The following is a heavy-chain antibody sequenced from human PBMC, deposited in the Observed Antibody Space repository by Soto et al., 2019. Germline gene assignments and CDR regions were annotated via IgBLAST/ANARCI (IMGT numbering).Heavy chain of an antibody. CDR1: GFTFSSYG. Sequence: GGSLRLSCAASGFTFSSYGMHWVRQAPGKGLEWVEGIWYDGSNKYYAESVKGRFTITRDNSKNTLSLQMNSLRAEDTAVYYCARENYYDRSGYPRHYYYYGMDVWGQGTTVTVSS. CDR3: ARENYYDRSGYPRHYYYYGMDV. D-gene: IGHD3-22*01. CDR2: IWYDGSNK. V-gene: IGHV3-33*01. J-gene: IGHJ6*02.